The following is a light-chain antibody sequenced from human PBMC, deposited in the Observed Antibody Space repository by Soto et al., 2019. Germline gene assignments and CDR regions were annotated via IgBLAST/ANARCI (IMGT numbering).Light chain of an antibody. CDR3: ASYTTSSTYV. V-gene: IGLV2-14*01. J-gene: IGLJ1*01. Sequence: QSVLTQPASVSGSPGQSIAISCTGTSCDVGGYSYVSWYQQQPGRAPKLVISDVSNRPSGVSDRFSGSKSGNTASLTISGLQTEDEADYYCASYTTSSTYVFGTGTKLTVL. CDR1: SCDVGGYSY. CDR2: DVS.